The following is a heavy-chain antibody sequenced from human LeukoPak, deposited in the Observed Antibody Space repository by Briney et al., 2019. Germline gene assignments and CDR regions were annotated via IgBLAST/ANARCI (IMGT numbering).Heavy chain of an antibody. CDR3: ARDYDYYDSSGYYGY. J-gene: IGHJ4*02. Sequence: SETLSLTCTVSGGSISSSSYYWGWIRQPPGKGLEWIGSIYYSGSTYYNPSLKSRVTISVDTSKNQFSLKLSSVTAADTAVYYCARDYDYYDSSGYYGYWGQGTLVTVSS. V-gene: IGHV4-39*07. D-gene: IGHD3-22*01. CDR2: IYYSGST. CDR1: GGSISSSSYY.